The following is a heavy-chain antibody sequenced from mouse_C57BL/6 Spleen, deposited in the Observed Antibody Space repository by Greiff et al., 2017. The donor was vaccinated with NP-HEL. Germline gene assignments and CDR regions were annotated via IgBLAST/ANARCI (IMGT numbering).Heavy chain of an antibody. CDR2: IYPRSGNT. Sequence: VQLQQSGAELARPGASVKLSCKASGYTFTSYGISWVKQRTGQGLEWIGEIYPRSGNTYYNEKFKGKATLTADKSSSTAYMELRSLTAEDSAVYVCARAGSVVAHWYFDVWGTGTTVTVSS. CDR3: ARAGSVVAHWYFDV. CDR1: GYTFTSYG. D-gene: IGHD1-1*01. J-gene: IGHJ1*03. V-gene: IGHV1-81*01.